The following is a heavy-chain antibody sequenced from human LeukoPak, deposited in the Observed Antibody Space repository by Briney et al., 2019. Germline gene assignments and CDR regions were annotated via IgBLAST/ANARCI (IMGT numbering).Heavy chain of an antibody. J-gene: IGHJ6*02. D-gene: IGHD2-8*02. CDR2: IWYDGGIK. V-gene: IGHV3-33*01. CDR3: ARISCTGNSCRPYSYYDMDV. Sequence: SGGSLRLSCAASGFTFNTLGMNWVRQAPGKGLEWVAVIWYDGGIKYYADSVKGRFTVSRDSSKSTLYLQLNSLRAEDTAVYYCARISCTGNSCRPYSYYDMDVWGQGTTVTVSS. CDR1: GFTFNTLG.